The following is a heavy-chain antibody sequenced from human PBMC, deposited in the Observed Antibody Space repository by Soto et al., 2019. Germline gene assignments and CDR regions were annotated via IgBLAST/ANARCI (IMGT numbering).Heavy chain of an antibody. CDR3: ARVRVIRGVIPSHFGL. Sequence: QAHLAQSGAEVKKPGSSVTVSCKASGGTFNSYGISWVRQAPGQGLDWMGVIIPLYGTVNYAQKFQDRVSITADKSTSTDYMDLNSLRSDDTAVYYCARVRVIRGVIPSHFGLWGQGTQVTVSS. J-gene: IGHJ4*02. V-gene: IGHV1-69*06. CDR2: IIPLYGTV. D-gene: IGHD3-10*01. CDR1: GGTFNSYG.